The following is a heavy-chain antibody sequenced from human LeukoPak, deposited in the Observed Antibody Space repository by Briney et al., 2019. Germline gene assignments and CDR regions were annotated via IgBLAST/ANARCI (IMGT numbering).Heavy chain of an antibody. D-gene: IGHD3-10*01. J-gene: IGHJ6*02. CDR3: ARSGAAYYYGSGSYYYYYYGMDV. CDR2: IKQDGSEK. Sequence: GGSPRLSCAASGFTFSSYWMSWVRQAPGKGLEWVANIKQDGSEKYYVDSVKGRFTISRDNAKNSLYLQMNSLRAEDTAVYYCARSGAAYYYGSGSYYYYYYGMDVWGQGTTVTVSS. V-gene: IGHV3-7*03. CDR1: GFTFSSYW.